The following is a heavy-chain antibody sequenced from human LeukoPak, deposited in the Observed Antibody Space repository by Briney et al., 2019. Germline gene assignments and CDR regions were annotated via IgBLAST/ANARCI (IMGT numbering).Heavy chain of an antibody. CDR3: ARLLDNDISGDPDTFDV. Sequence: LETLSLTCTVSGGSLSGHHWSWIRQPPGKRLEWIGYVSYTGRTKYNPSLQSRVTISIDTSKSQFSLKLTSVTSADTAVYTCARLLDNDISGDPDTFDVWGQGTTVIVSS. J-gene: IGHJ3*01. CDR1: GGSLSGHH. CDR2: VSYTGRT. V-gene: IGHV4-59*11. D-gene: IGHD3-22*01.